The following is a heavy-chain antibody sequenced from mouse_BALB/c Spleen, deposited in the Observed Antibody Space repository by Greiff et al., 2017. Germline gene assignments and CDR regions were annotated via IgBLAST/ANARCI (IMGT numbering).Heavy chain of an antibody. Sequence: EVQLQQSGPSLVKPSQTLSLTCSVTGDSITSGYWNWIRKFPGNKLEYMGYISYSGSTYYNPSLKSRISITRDTSKNQYYLQLNSVTTEDTATYYCARQYGNPYAMDYWGQGTSVTVSS. D-gene: IGHD2-10*02. CDR1: GDSITSGY. J-gene: IGHJ4*01. CDR3: ARQYGNPYAMDY. CDR2: ISYSGST. V-gene: IGHV3-8*02.